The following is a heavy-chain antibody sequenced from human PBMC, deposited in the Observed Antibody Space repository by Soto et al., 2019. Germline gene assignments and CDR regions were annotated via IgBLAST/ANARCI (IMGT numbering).Heavy chain of an antibody. CDR1: GGTFSSYT. J-gene: IGHJ4*02. V-gene: IGHV1-69*13. Sequence: GASVKVSCKASGGTFSSYTISWVRQAPGQGHEWMGGIIPIFGTANYAQKFQGRVTITADESTSTAYMELSSLRSEDTAVYYCARFLGDQDVLANDWDYFDYWGQGTLVTVSS. CDR3: ARFLGDQDVLANDWDYFDY. CDR2: IIPIFGTA. D-gene: IGHD3-16*01.